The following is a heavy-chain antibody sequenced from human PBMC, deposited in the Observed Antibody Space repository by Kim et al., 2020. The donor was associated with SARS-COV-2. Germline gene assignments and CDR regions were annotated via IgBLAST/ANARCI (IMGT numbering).Heavy chain of an antibody. V-gene: IGHV6-1*01. CDR3: ARGIGSGWSSLDWFDP. J-gene: IGHJ5*02. D-gene: IGHD6-19*01. Sequence: SVKSRITINPDTSKNQFSLQLNAVTPEDTAVYYCARGIGSGWSSLDWFDPWGQGTLVTVSS.